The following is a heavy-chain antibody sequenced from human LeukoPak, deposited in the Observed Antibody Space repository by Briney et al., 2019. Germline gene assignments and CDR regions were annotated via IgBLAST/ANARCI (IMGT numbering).Heavy chain of an antibody. J-gene: IGHJ6*03. Sequence: GSLRLSCTASGFTFSDYYMSWIRQTPGKGLEWIGEINHSGSTNYNPSLKSRVTISVDTSKNQFSLKLSSVTAADTAVYYCARVKKPYYYGSGSDMDVWGKGTTVTVSS. CDR1: GFTFSDYY. V-gene: IGHV4-34*01. D-gene: IGHD3-10*01. CDR2: INHSGST. CDR3: ARVKKPYYYGSGSDMDV.